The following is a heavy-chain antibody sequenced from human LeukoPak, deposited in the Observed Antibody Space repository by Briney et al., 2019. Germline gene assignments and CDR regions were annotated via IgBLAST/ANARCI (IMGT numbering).Heavy chain of an antibody. CDR1: GFSFSTYG. CDR3: ARNILFAFDI. Sequence: PGRSLRLSCAASGFSFSTYGMRWVRQAPGKGLEWVAVISFDGSDQYYADSVKGRFTISRDNSKNTLYLQVNSLRAEDTAMYYCARNILFAFDIWGQGTMVTVSS. J-gene: IGHJ3*02. V-gene: IGHV3-30*03. CDR2: ISFDGSDQ.